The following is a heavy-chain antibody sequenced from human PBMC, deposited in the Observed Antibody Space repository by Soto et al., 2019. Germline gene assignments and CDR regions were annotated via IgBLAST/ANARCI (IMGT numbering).Heavy chain of an antibody. CDR3: ARDLPNLSSGWYGMDV. CDR1: GGTFSSYA. J-gene: IGHJ6*02. CDR2: IIPIFGTA. Sequence: QVQLVQSGAEVKKPGSSVKVSCKASGGTFSSYAISWVRQAPGQGLEWMGGIIPIFGTANYAQKFQGRVTITADESTSTAYMELSSLRSEDTAVYYCARDLPNLSSGWYGMDVWGQGNTVTVSS. D-gene: IGHD6-19*01. V-gene: IGHV1-69*01.